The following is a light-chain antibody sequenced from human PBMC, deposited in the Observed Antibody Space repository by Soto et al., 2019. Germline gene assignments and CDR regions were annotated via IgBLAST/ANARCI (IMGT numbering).Light chain of an antibody. J-gene: IGLJ6*01. CDR1: YNDIGGYDL. V-gene: IGLV2-23*02. CDR2: EAS. Sequence: QSALTQPASVSGSPGQSLTISCTGTYNDIGGYDLVSWYQQYPGKAPRLIIYEASKRPSGVSDRFSGSKSGNTTSLTISALQPEDEADYSCCSFAGGATFVFGGGTKVTVL. CDR3: CSFAGGATFV.